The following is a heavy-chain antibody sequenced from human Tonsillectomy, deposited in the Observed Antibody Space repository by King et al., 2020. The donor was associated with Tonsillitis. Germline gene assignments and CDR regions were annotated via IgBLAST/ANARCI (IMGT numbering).Heavy chain of an antibody. CDR3: ARGLSPTYYFDY. V-gene: IGHV4-61*01. Sequence: VQLQESGPGLVKPSETLSLTCTVPGGSVSSGSYYWSWIRQPPGKGLEWIGYIYYSGSTNYNPSLKSRVTISVDTSKNQFSLKLSSVTAADTAVYYCARGLSPTYYFDYWGQGTLVTVSS. CDR1: GGSVSSGSYY. J-gene: IGHJ4*02. D-gene: IGHD2-2*01. CDR2: IYYSGST.